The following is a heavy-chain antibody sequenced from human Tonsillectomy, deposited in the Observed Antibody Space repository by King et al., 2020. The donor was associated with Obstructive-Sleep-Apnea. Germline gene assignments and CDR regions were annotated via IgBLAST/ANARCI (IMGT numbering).Heavy chain of an antibody. CDR2: MYYSGNT. Sequence: VQLQESGPGLVKPSETLSLTCTVSGGSISNYYWCWIRQPPGKGLDWIWYMYYSGNTNFNPSLKSRVTISADTSKIQFSLRLSPVTAADTAVYYCARHRGVEDYGDYGDYFDYWGQGTLVTVSS. J-gene: IGHJ4*02. D-gene: IGHD4-17*01. V-gene: IGHV4-59*08. CDR1: GGSISNYY. CDR3: ARHRGVEDYGDYGDYFDY.